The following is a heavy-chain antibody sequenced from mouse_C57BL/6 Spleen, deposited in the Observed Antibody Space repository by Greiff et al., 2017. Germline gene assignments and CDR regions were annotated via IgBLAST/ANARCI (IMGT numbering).Heavy chain of an antibody. Sequence: VQLQESGPELVKPGASVKISCKASGYAFSSSWMNWVKQRPGKGLEWIGRIYPGDGDTNYNGKFKGKAKLTADKSSSTAYMQLSSLTSEDSAVYFCARPLYYSNYDDYYAMDYWGQGTSVTVSS. CDR3: ARPLYYSNYDDYYAMDY. CDR1: GYAFSSSW. CDR2: IYPGDGDT. J-gene: IGHJ4*01. V-gene: IGHV1-82*01. D-gene: IGHD2-5*01.